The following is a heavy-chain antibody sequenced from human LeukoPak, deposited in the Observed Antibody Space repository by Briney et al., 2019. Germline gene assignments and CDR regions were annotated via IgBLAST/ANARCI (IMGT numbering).Heavy chain of an antibody. CDR1: GGSFSGYY. J-gene: IGHJ6*02. CDR2: INHSEST. V-gene: IGHV4-34*01. D-gene: IGHD6-19*01. CDR3: ASTLYSSGWVHYYYYGMDV. Sequence: SETLSLTCAVYGGSFSGYYWSWIRQPPGKGLEWIGEINHSESTNYNPSLKSRVTISVDTSKNQFSLKLSSVTAADTAVYYCASTLYSSGWVHYYYYGMDVWGQGTTVTVSS.